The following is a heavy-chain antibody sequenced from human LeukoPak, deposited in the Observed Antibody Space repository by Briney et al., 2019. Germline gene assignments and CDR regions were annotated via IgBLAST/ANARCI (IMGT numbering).Heavy chain of an antibody. CDR3: ARAGCSSTSCYHDY. CDR1: GFAVSNNY. CDR2: IYSGGIT. Sequence: GGSLRLSCAASGFAVSNNYMSWVRQAPGKGLEWVSIIYSGGITKYVDSVKGRFTISRDNSKNTLYLQMNSLRAEDTAVYYCARAGCSSTSCYHDYWGQGTLVTVSS. V-gene: IGHV3-53*05. J-gene: IGHJ4*02. D-gene: IGHD2-2*01.